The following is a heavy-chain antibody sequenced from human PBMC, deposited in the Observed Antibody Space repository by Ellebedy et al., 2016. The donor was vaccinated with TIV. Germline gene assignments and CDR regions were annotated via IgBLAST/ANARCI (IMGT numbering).Heavy chain of an antibody. V-gene: IGHV3-7*03. D-gene: IGHD2-21*02. CDR1: GFSFRNYW. Sequence: LSLTCAASGFSFRNYWMNWVRQAPGKGLELVANINQDGRAKNYVDSVKGRFAISRDNAKNSLYLQMKSLRREDTAIYYCARGSVVTGADSWGQGTLVTVSS. CDR2: INQDGRAK. J-gene: IGHJ4*02. CDR3: ARGSVVTGADS.